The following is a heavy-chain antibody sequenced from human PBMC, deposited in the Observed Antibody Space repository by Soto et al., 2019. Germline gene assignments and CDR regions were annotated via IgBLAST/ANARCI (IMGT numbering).Heavy chain of an antibody. Sequence: ASVKVSCKASGYTFTSYYMHWVRQAPGQGLEWMGKINPSGGSTSYAQNFQGRVTMTRDTSTSTVYLELSSLRSEDTAVYYCATEEVDTAMVYYYYYYGMDVWGQGTTVTVSS. CDR2: INPSGGST. CDR3: ATEEVDTAMVYYYYYYGMDV. CDR1: GYTFTSYY. J-gene: IGHJ6*02. D-gene: IGHD5-18*01. V-gene: IGHV1-46*01.